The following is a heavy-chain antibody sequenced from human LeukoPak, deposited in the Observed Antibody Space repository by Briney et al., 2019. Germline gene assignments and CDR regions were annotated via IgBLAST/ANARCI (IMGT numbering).Heavy chain of an antibody. CDR1: VDTFSSYA. Sequence: SVKVPCRASVDTFSSYATSGVRRPPGQGLEWMGGIIPIFGTANYAQKLQGRVTITADESTSTAYMELSSLRSEDTAVYYCARGGSGWYAPMDYWGQGTLVTVSS. D-gene: IGHD6-19*01. J-gene: IGHJ4*02. CDR3: ARGGSGWYAPMDY. CDR2: IIPIFGTA. V-gene: IGHV1-69*01.